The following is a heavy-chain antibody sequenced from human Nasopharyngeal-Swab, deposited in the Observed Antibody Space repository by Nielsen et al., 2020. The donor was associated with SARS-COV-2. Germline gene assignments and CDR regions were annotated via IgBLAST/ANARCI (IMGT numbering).Heavy chain of an antibody. CDR3: ARHGGFGKNFDY. CDR2: LYYTGST. Sequence: GSLRLSCTVSGGSISSSSYYWGLIRQPPGKGLEWIGSLYYTGSTYYNPSLKSRVTISVDTSKNQFSLKLSSVTATDTAAYYCARHGGFGKNFDYWGQGTLVTVSS. CDR1: GGSISSSSYY. V-gene: IGHV4-39*01. J-gene: IGHJ4*02. D-gene: IGHD3-10*01.